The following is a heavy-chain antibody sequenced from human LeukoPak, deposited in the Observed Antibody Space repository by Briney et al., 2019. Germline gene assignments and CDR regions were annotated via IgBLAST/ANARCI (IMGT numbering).Heavy chain of an antibody. CDR1: GGSISSGGYS. CDR2: IYYSGST. D-gene: IGHD3-9*01. Sequence: SQTLSLTCAVSGGSISSGGYSWSWIRQPPGKGLEWIGYIYYSGSTYYNPSLKSRVTISVDTSKNQFSLKLSSVTAADTAVYYCARDKLEDYDILTGYYNVYYFDYWGQGTLVTVSS. V-gene: IGHV4-30-2*05. J-gene: IGHJ4*02. CDR3: ARDKLEDYDILTGYYNVYYFDY.